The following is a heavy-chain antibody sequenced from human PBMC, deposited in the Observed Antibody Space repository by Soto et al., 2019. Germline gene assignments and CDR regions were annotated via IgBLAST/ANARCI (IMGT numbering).Heavy chain of an antibody. J-gene: IGHJ6*02. V-gene: IGHV4-34*01. Sequence: PSETLSLTCAVYGGSFSGYYWSWIRQPPGKGLEWIGEINHSGSTNYNPSLKSRVTISVDTSKNQFSLKLSSVTAADTAVYYCARGRVVWSGYYKSYYYGMDVWGQGTTVTVSS. CDR3: ARGRVVWSGYYKSYYYGMDV. CDR2: INHSGST. D-gene: IGHD3-3*01. CDR1: GGSFSGYY.